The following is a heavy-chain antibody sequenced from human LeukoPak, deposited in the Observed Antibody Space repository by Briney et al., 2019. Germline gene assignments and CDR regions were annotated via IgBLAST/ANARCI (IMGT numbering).Heavy chain of an antibody. Sequence: GGSLRLSCAASGFTVSDNYMSWVRQAPGKGLEWVSIIYTAGSAYYADSVKDRFTISRDDSKNTVYLQMNSLRAEDTAVYYCARAPTITTSFDPWGQGTLVTASP. J-gene: IGHJ5*02. CDR1: GFTVSDNY. V-gene: IGHV3-66*01. CDR3: ARAPTITTSFDP. D-gene: IGHD4-11*01. CDR2: IYTAGSA.